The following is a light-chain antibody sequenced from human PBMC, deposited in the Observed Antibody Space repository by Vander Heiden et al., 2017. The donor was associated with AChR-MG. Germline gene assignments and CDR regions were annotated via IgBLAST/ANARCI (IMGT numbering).Light chain of an antibody. Sequence: EIVLTQSLATLSSSPGVRVTLFCRASQGGSHYLAWYQQRPIQAARLLIYDASNGATGIPARFRRSGSGTDFALTMSILAPADIAVYYCQRRADWARSFAPWSRL. J-gene: IGKJ2*03. CDR2: DAS. CDR1: QGGSHY. CDR3: QRRADWARS. V-gene: IGKV3-11*01.